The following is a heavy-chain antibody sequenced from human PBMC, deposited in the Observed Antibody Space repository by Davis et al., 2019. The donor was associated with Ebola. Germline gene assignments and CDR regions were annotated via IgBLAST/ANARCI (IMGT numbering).Heavy chain of an antibody. CDR2: ISSDGGIT. V-gene: IGHV3-74*01. D-gene: IGHD4-17*01. Sequence: PGGSLRLSCAASDFTFSDYWMHWVRHAPGKGLVYVPRISSDGGITSYADSVKGLFTITRDNAKSTLYLQMNSLTAEDTAVYYCVRTTYGAPEYWGQGTLVTVSS. CDR1: DFTFSDYW. J-gene: IGHJ4*02. CDR3: VRTTYGAPEY.